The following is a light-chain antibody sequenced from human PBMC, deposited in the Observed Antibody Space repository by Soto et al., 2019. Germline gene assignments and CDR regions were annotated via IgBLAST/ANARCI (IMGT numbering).Light chain of an antibody. CDR2: EVV. J-gene: IGLJ1*01. V-gene: IGLV2-8*01. Sequence: QSALTRPPSASGSPGQSVTISCTGTKSDIGVYDFVSWYQHHPGKAPRLIIYEVVQRPSGVPDRFSGSKSGNTASLTVSGLQAADEDDYFCKSYAGSNTYVFGSGTKVTVL. CDR1: KSDIGVYDF. CDR3: KSYAGSNTYV.